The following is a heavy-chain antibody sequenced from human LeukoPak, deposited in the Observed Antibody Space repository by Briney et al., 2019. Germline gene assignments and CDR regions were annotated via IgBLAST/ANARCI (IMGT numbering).Heavy chain of an antibody. D-gene: IGHD3-16*01. CDR1: GFTFSSSA. J-gene: IGHJ3*02. CDR2: VDQDGSEK. Sequence: PGGSLRLFCAASGFTFSSSAMSWVRQAPGKGLEWVANVDQDGSEKYYVGSVKGRFTISRDNAKNSLYLQMNSLRVEDTAVYYCARGWASSRRKAFDIWGQGTMVTVSS. CDR3: ARGWASSRRKAFDI. V-gene: IGHV3-7*03.